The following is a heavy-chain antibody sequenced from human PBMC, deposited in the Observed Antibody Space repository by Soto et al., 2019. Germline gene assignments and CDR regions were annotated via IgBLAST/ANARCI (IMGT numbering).Heavy chain of an antibody. CDR2: IYYTGST. V-gene: IGHV4-59*01. CDR3: ARDKGGWPDY. CDR1: DVSLSTFY. J-gene: IGHJ4*02. Sequence: SETLSLTCTVADVSLSTFYCSWIRQPPGKGLEWIGYIYYTGSTHYNPSLKSRVSISLDTSKNHFSLQLTSVTSADTAVYYCARDKGGWPDYWGQGTLVTVSS. D-gene: IGHD1-26*01.